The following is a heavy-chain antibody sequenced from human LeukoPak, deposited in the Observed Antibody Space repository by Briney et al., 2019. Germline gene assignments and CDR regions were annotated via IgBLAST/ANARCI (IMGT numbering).Heavy chain of an antibody. CDR2: IRYDGSNK. CDR3: AKDWVEGGITMVRGVTG. Sequence: GGSLRLSCAAPGFPFTSYGMQWVRQAPGKGLEWVAFIRYDGSNKYYADSVKGRFTISRDNSKNTLYLQMNSLRAEDTAVYYCAKDWVEGGITMVRGVTGWGQGTLVTVSS. V-gene: IGHV3-30*02. D-gene: IGHD3-10*01. CDR1: GFPFTSYG. J-gene: IGHJ4*02.